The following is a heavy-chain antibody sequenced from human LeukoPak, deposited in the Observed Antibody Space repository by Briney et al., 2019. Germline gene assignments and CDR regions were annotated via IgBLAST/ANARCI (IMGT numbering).Heavy chain of an antibody. CDR1: GGSISSGGYY. CDR3: ARDRSSGYPY. J-gene: IGHJ4*02. CDR2: IYYSGST. Sequence: SETLSLTCTVSGGSISSGGYYWSWIRQHPGKGLEWIGYIYYSGSTYYNPSLKSRVTISVDTSKNQFSLKLSSVTAADTAVYYCARDRSSGYPYWGQGTLVTVSS. D-gene: IGHD3-22*01. V-gene: IGHV4-31*03.